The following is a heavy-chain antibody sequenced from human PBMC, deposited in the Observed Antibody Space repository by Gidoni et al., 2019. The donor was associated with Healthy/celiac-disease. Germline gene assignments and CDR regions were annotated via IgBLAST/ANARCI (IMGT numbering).Heavy chain of an antibody. CDR1: GGTFSSYT. Sequence: QVQLVQSGAEVKKPGSSVKVSCNASGGTFSSYTISWVRQAPGQGLEWMGRIIPILGIANYAQKFQGRVTITADKSTSTAYMELSSLRSEDTAVYYCASQIAVADTAFIYWGQGTLVTVSS. D-gene: IGHD6-19*01. J-gene: IGHJ4*02. V-gene: IGHV1-69*02. CDR2: IIPILGIA. CDR3: ASQIAVADTAFIY.